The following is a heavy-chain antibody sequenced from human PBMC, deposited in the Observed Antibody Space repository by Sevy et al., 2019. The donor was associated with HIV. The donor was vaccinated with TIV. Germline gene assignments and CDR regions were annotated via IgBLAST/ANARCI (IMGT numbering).Heavy chain of an antibody. CDR3: ARAGDTLRFCSSTSCYFNWFDS. Sequence: ASVKVSCKASGGDFNNNAITWVRQAPGQGLEWMGGVIPMSGTAKYSQRFQGRVTIIGDDSTSTTYIELGSLRSEDTAVYFCARAGDTLRFCSSTSCYFNWFDSWGQGTLVTVSS. J-gene: IGHJ5*01. CDR1: GGDFNNNA. V-gene: IGHV1-69*13. CDR2: VIPMSGTA. D-gene: IGHD2-2*01.